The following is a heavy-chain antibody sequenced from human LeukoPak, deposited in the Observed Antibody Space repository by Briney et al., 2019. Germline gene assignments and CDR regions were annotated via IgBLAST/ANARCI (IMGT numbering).Heavy chain of an antibody. Sequence: GGSLRLSCAASGFTFDTYGMHWVRQAPGKGLEWVAVISYDASNKNYADPVKGRFTISRDYSKNTVYLQMNSLRAEDTAVYFCAKGVGGYTIGYYFDYWGQGTPVTVSS. CDR1: GFTFDTYG. CDR2: ISYDASNK. J-gene: IGHJ4*02. CDR3: AKGVGGYTIGYYFDY. D-gene: IGHD5-18*01. V-gene: IGHV3-30*18.